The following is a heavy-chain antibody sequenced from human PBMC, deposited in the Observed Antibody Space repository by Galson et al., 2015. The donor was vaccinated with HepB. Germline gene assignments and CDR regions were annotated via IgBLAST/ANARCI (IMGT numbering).Heavy chain of an antibody. CDR1: GGTFSNYA. J-gene: IGHJ3*02. Sequence: SLKVSCKASGGTFSNYAITWVRQAPGQGLEWMGGIIPFFGTADYAQKFQGRVTISADGPSSTVYMDLRSLRSEDTAVYFCAKGRGVGIVAAPATRKGDTFDIWGQGTVVTVSS. CDR2: IIPFFGTA. V-gene: IGHV1-69*13. CDR3: AKGRGVGIVAAPATRKGDTFDI. D-gene: IGHD6-13*01.